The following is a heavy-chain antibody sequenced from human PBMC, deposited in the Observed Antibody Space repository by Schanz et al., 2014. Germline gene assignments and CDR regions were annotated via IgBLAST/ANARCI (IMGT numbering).Heavy chain of an antibody. CDR1: GFTFSSYG. Sequence: QVQLVDSGGGLVQPGGSLRLSCAASGFTFSSYGMHWVRQAPGKGLEWVAVIWYDGSNKYYADSVKGRFTISRDNSKNTLYLQMNSLRPEDTAVYYCAKYRGYYRVSGSYRELEYWGQGTLVTVSS. V-gene: IGHV3-33*06. D-gene: IGHD3-10*01. J-gene: IGHJ4*02. CDR3: AKYRGYYRVSGSYRELEY. CDR2: IWYDGSNK.